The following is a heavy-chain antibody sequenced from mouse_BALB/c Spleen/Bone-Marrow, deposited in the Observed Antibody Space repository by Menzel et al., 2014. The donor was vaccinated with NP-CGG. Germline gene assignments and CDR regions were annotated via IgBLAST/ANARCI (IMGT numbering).Heavy chain of an antibody. Sequence: LVESGAELVRPGASVTLSCKASGYTFTDYEMHWVKQTPVHGLEWIGAIDPETGGTAYNQKFKGKATLTADKSSSTAYMEPRSLTSEDSAVYYCTRSETGPFAYWGQGTLVTVSA. V-gene: IGHV1-15*01. CDR1: GYTFTDYE. CDR3: TRSETGPFAY. D-gene: IGHD4-1*01. CDR2: IDPETGGT. J-gene: IGHJ3*01.